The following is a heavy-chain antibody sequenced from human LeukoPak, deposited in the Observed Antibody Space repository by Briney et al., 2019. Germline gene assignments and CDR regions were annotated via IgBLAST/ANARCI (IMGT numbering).Heavy chain of an antibody. CDR1: GFTFDDYA. CDR3: AKDGYYGSGSQSNYYGMDV. Sequence: HPGRSLRLSCAASGFTFDDYAMHWVRQAPGKGLEWVSGISWNSGSIGYADSVKGRFTISRDNAKNSLYLQMNSLRAEDTALYYCAKDGYYGSGSQSNYYGMDVWGQGTTVTVSS. J-gene: IGHJ6*02. D-gene: IGHD3-10*01. V-gene: IGHV3-9*01. CDR2: ISWNSGSI.